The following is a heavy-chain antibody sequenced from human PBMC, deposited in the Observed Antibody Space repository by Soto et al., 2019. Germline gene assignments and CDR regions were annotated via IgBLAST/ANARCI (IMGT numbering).Heavy chain of an antibody. CDR2: ISGSSSNT. CDR3: ARGILTTSNYYYYGMDV. V-gene: IGHV3-21*01. Sequence: PGGSLRLSCAASGFTFSSYAMSWVRQAPGKGLEWVSAISGSSSNTYYADSVKGRFTISRDNAKNSLYLQMNSLRAEDTAVYYCARGILTTSNYYYYGMDVWGQGTTVTVSS. CDR1: GFTFSSYA. J-gene: IGHJ6*02. D-gene: IGHD4-4*01.